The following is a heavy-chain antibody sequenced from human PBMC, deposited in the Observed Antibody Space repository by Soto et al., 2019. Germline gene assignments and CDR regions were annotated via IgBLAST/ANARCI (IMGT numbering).Heavy chain of an antibody. V-gene: IGHV4-39*01. J-gene: IGHJ4*02. CDR3: ARNYPYCSGGSCYPAYFDY. D-gene: IGHD2-15*01. CDR2: IYYSEST. CDR1: GGSISSSSYY. Sequence: SETLSLTCSVSGGSISSSSYYWGWIRQPPGKGLEWIGSIYYSESTYYNPSLKSRVTISVDTSKNQFSLKLSSVTAADTAVYYCARNYPYCSGGSCYPAYFDYWGQGTLVTVSS.